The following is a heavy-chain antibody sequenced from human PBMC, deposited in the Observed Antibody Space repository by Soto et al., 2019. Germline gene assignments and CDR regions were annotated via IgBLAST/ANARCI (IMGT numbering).Heavy chain of an antibody. J-gene: IGHJ4*02. D-gene: IGHD5-12*01. CDR1: GFTFSSYA. CDR3: AKSRGYSGYDAGNFDY. CDR2: ISGSGGST. V-gene: IGHV3-23*01. Sequence: GGSLRLSCAASGFTFSSYAMSWVRQAPGKGLEWVSAISGSGGSTYYADSVKGRFTISRDNSKNTLYLQMNSLRAEDTAVYYCAKSRGYSGYDAGNFDYWGQGTLVTVSS.